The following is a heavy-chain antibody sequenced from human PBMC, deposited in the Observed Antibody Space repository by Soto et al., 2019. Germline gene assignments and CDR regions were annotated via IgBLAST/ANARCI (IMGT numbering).Heavy chain of an antibody. V-gene: IGHV4-39*02. CDR2: TYYSGST. CDR3: ARDGWQMVRGVSISGGMDV. J-gene: IGHJ6*02. Sequence: SETLSLTCTVSGGSISSSSYYWGWIRQPPGKGLEWIGSTYYSGSTYYNPSLKSRVTISVDTSKKQFSLNLRSVTAADTAVYYCARDGWQMVRGVSISGGMDVWGQGTTVTVSS. D-gene: IGHD3-10*01. CDR1: GGSISSSSYY.